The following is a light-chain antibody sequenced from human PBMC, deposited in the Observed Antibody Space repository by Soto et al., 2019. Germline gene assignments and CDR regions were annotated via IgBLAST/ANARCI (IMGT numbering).Light chain of an antibody. CDR1: QSVSSSF. J-gene: IGKJ1*01. Sequence: EIVLTQSPGTLSLSPGERATLSCRASQSVSSSFLAWYQQKPGQARRLLIYGACVRATGLPDRFSGSGSGTVFTTTISLQAHEDFAVYYCQQYGSSPWTFGQGTKVEIK. CDR3: QQYGSSPWT. V-gene: IGKV3-20*01. CDR2: GAC.